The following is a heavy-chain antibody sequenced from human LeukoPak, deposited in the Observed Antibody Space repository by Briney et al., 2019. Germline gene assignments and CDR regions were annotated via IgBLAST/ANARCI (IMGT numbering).Heavy chain of an antibody. J-gene: IGHJ4*02. CDR2: ISYDGSNK. Sequence: GRSLRLSCAASGFTFSSYAMHWVRQAPGKGLEWVAVISYDGSNKYYADSVKGRFTISRDNSKNTLYLQMNSLRAEDTAVYYCARGYCSRTSCYLHPPPFDYWGQGTLVTVSS. CDR3: ARGYCSRTSCYLHPPPFDY. V-gene: IGHV3-30-3*01. CDR1: GFTFSSYA. D-gene: IGHD2-2*01.